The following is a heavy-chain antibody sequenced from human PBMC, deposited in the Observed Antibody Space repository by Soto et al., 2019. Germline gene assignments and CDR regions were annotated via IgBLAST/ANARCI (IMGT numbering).Heavy chain of an antibody. CDR2: ISYDGSNE. Sequence: GGSLRLSCAASGFTFSSYGMHWVRQAPGKGLEWVAVISYDGSNEYYADSVKGRFTISRDNSKKTLYLQMNGLRAEDTAVYYCAKDSVLRFCSGGSCSEAFDYWGQGPLVTVYS. CDR3: AKDSVLRFCSGGSCSEAFDY. CDR1: GFTFSSYG. D-gene: IGHD2-15*01. J-gene: IGHJ4*02. V-gene: IGHV3-30*18.